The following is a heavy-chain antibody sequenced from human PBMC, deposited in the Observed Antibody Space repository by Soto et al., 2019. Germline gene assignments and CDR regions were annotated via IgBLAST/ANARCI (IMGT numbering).Heavy chain of an antibody. V-gene: IGHV5-51*01. CDR3: ARGNAENWFGP. J-gene: IGHJ5*02. CDR2: IYPNDSRV. D-gene: IGHD2-2*01. CDR1: GYAFTSYW. Sequence: GASLKISCTGSGYAFTSYWIVWVRQMPGQGLEWIGIIYPNDSRVKYNQPVQGQVTMSVDRSFITAYLQWSSLRASDTAVYFCARGNAENWFGPWGQGTPVTVSS.